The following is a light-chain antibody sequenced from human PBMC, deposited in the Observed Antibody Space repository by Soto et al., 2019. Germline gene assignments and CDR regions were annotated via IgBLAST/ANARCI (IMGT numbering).Light chain of an antibody. J-gene: IGLJ1*01. Sequence: QSVLTQPASVSGSPGRSITISCTATSSDVGTYKYVSWYQLHPGKAPKLIIYEVSNRPSGVSNRFSGSKSGNTASLTISGLQAEDEADYHCSSYTTSSTYVFGTGTKLTVL. CDR3: SSYTTSSTYV. CDR1: SSDVGTYKY. V-gene: IGLV2-14*01. CDR2: EVS.